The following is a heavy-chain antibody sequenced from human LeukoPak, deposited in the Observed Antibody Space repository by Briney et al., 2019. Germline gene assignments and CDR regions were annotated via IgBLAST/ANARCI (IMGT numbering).Heavy chain of an antibody. V-gene: IGHV4-59*01. J-gene: IGHJ4*02. CDR3: ASSYYDSSGPHY. D-gene: IGHD3-22*01. CDR1: GGSISSYY. CDR2: IHYSGST. Sequence: SETLSLTCTASGGSISSYYWSWIRQPPGKGLEWIGYIHYSGSTNYNPSLKSRVTISVDTSKNQFSLKLSSVTAADTAVYYCASSYYDSSGPHYWGQGTLVTVSS.